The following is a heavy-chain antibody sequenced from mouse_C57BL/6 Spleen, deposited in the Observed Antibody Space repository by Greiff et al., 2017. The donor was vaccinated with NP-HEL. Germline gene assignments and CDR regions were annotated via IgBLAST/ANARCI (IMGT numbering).Heavy chain of an antibody. V-gene: IGHV1-55*01. D-gene: IGHD2-12*01. CDR2: IYPGSGST. CDR1: GYTFTSYW. Sequence: QVQLKESGAELVKPGASVKMSCKASGYTFTSYWITWVKQRPGQGLEWIGDIYPGSGSTNYNEKFKSKATLTVDTSSSTAYMQLSSLTSEDSAVYYCARRDYTYAMDYWGQGTSVTVSS. J-gene: IGHJ4*01. CDR3: ARRDYTYAMDY.